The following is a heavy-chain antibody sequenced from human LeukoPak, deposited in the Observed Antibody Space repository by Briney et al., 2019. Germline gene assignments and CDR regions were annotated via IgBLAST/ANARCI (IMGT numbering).Heavy chain of an antibody. J-gene: IGHJ1*01. CDR2: IIPIFGTA. V-gene: IGHV1-69*05. Sequence: ASVKVSCKASGGTFSSYAISWVRQAPGQGLEWMGGIIPIFGTANYAQKFQGRVTITTDESTSTAYMELSSLRSEDTAVYYCARTPRRNHCSSTSCYRLQYFQHWGQGTLVTVSS. CDR3: ARTPRRNHCSSTSCYRLQYFQH. D-gene: IGHD2-2*02. CDR1: GGTFSSYA.